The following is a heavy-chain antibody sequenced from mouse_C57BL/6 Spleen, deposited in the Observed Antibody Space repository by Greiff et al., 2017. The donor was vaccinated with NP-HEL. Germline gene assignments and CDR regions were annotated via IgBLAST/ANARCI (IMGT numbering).Heavy chain of an antibody. J-gene: IGHJ4*01. CDR2: IHPNSGST. CDR1: GYTFTSYW. CDR3: AREEVDYYAMDY. D-gene: IGHD1-1*01. V-gene: IGHV1-64*01. Sequence: QVQLQQPGAELVKPGASVKLSCKASGYTFTSYWMHWVKQRPGQGLEWIGMIHPNSGSTNYNEKFKSKATLTVDKSSSTAYMQLSSLTSEDSAVYYCAREEVDYYAMDYWGQGTSVTVSS.